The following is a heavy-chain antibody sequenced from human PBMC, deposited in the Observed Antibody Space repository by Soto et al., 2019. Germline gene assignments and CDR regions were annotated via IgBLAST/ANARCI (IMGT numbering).Heavy chain of an antibody. D-gene: IGHD1-26*01. CDR3: AKGKGVGATPDGANC. CDR2: IRSDGDTT. J-gene: IGHJ4*02. Sequence: EVQVLESGGGLVQPGGSLRLSCAASGFTFSSNGMNWVRQAPGKGLEWGSGIRSDGDTTYNADSVKGRFTVSKNTVYLQMNSLRVEDTAIYYCAKGKGVGATPDGANCWGQGTLVTVSS. CDR1: GFTFSSNG. V-gene: IGHV3-23*01.